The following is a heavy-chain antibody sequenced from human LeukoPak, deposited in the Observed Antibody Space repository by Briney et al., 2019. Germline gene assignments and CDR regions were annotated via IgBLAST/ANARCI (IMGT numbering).Heavy chain of an antibody. Sequence: SETLSLACAVYGGSFSGYYWSWIRQPPGKGLEWIGEINHSGSTNYNPSLKSRVTISVDTSKNQFSLKLSSVTAADTAVYYCAKRYFDYWGQGTLVTVSS. J-gene: IGHJ4*02. CDR3: AKRYFDY. CDR2: INHSGST. CDR1: GGSFSGYY. V-gene: IGHV4-34*01.